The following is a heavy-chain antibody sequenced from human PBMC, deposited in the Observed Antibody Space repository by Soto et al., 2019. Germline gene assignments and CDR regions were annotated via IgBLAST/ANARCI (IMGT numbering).Heavy chain of an antibody. D-gene: IGHD6-13*01. CDR1: GFSFNTSEMG. CDR2: IFSNDEK. J-gene: IGHJ4*02. CDR3: AHIGQHLALDS. Sequence: QVTLKESGPVLVKPTETLTLTCTVSGFSFNTSEMGVNWIRQPPGKALEWLANIFSNDEKSYSTSLKSRLTISRDTSRSQVVLTMTNMDPMDTATYYCAHIGQHLALDSWGQGALVTVSS. V-gene: IGHV2-26*01.